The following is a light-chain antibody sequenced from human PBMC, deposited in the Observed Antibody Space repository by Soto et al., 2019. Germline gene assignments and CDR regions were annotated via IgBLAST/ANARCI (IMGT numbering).Light chain of an antibody. J-gene: IGLJ2*01. V-gene: IGLV2-14*03. CDR2: DVS. Sequence: QSVLTQPASVSGSPGQSITISCTGTSSDVGGYNYVSWYQQHPGKAPKLMIYDVSNRPSGVSNRFSGSKSGNTASLTISGLRAEDEGDYYCSSYTSSSTLVVFCGGTQLTVL. CDR1: SSDVGGYNY. CDR3: SSYTSSSTLVV.